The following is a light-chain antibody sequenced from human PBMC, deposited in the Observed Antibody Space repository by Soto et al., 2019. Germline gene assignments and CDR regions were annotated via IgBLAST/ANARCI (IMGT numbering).Light chain of an antibody. Sequence: QPAPKHPVPGSGAPGHASTISRTGTSSDVGGYNYVSWYQQHPGKAPKLMISDVSNRPSGVSNRFSGSKSGNTASLTISGLQTEDEADYYCSSYTTSSTYVFGTGTKVTVL. V-gene: IGLV2-14*01. CDR1: SSDVGGYNY. CDR3: SSYTTSSTYV. CDR2: DVS. J-gene: IGLJ1*01.